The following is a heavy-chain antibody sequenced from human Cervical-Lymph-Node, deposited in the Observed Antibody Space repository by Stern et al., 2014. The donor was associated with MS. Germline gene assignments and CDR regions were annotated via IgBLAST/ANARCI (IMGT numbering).Heavy chain of an antibody. D-gene: IGHD6-6*01. CDR3: AKDRIPGRPNYYYGMDV. CDR2: ISYDGSNK. J-gene: IGHJ6*02. CDR1: GFTFSSYG. Sequence: VQLVESGGGVVQPGRSLRLSCAASGFTFSSYGMHWVRQAPGKGLEWVAAISYDGSNKYYADSVKGRFTISRDNSKNTLYLQMNSLRAEDTAVYYCAKDRIPGRPNYYYGMDVWGQGTTVTVSS. V-gene: IGHV3-30*18.